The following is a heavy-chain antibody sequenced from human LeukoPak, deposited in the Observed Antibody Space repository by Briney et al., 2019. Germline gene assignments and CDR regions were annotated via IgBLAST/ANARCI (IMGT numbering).Heavy chain of an antibody. CDR2: ISRSGDHT. J-gene: IGHJ6*02. CDR3: ATSWGPDTSAFRWGRDGMDV. V-gene: IGHV3-23*01. D-gene: IGHD3-16*01. CDR1: GLTFNNYA. Sequence: GGSLRLSCAVSGLTFNNYAMSWVRQAPGKGLEWVSAISRSGDHTYYAASAKGRFTIYRDNSKNTQYLQMNSLRAEDTAVYYCATSWGPDTSAFRWGRDGMDVWGQGTTVIVS.